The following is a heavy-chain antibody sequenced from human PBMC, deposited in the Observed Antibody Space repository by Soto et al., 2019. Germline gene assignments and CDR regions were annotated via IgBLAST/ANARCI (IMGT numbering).Heavy chain of an antibody. CDR3: ARGSVRWLVYDAFDI. J-gene: IGHJ3*02. D-gene: IGHD6-19*01. CDR2: IYYSGST. CDR1: GGSISSYY. Sequence: SETLSLTCTVSGGSISSYYWSWIRQPPGKGLEWIGYIYYSGSTNYNPSLKSRVTISVDTSKNQFSLKLSSVTAADTAVYYCARGSVRWLVYDAFDIWGQGTMVTVSS. V-gene: IGHV4-59*01.